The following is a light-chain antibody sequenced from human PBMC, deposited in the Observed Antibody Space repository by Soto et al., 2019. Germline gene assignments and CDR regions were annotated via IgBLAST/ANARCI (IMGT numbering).Light chain of an antibody. CDR2: GAS. V-gene: IGKV3-20*01. CDR3: QQYGSSRVT. CDR1: QSVSSSY. J-gene: IGKJ3*01. Sequence: EIVLTQSPGTLSLSPGERATLSCRASQSVSSSYLVWYQQKPGQAPRLLIYGASSRATGIPDRFSGSGSGTDFTLTISRLEPEDFAVYYCQQYGSSRVTVGPGTKVDSK.